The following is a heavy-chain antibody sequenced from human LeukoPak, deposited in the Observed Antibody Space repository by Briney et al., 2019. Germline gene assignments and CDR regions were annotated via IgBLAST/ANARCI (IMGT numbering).Heavy chain of an antibody. D-gene: IGHD3-10*01. Sequence: MSSETLSLTCTVSGVSISSYYWSWIRQPAGKGLEWIGRIHTSGSTNYKSSLKSRVTMSVDTSKNQFSLKLNSVTAADTAVYYCARDVYYYGSGSYFLDYWGQGTLVTVSS. CDR1: GVSISSYY. J-gene: IGHJ4*02. CDR3: ARDVYYYGSGSYFLDY. V-gene: IGHV4-4*07. CDR2: IHTSGST.